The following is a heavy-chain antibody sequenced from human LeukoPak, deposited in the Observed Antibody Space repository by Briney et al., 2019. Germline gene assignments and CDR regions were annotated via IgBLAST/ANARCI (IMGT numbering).Heavy chain of an antibody. CDR3: ARDLGLRGST. J-gene: IGHJ5*02. D-gene: IGHD5-12*01. CDR1: GLTFSETW. Sequence: GGSLRVSCEASGLTFSETWMHCVRQIPGKGLVWLSRMYGDMREISYADSVKGRFTISRDNAKNTVYLQMNSLRGEDTAVYYCARDLGLRGSTWGQGTLVTASS. V-gene: IGHV3-74*01. CDR2: MYGDMREI.